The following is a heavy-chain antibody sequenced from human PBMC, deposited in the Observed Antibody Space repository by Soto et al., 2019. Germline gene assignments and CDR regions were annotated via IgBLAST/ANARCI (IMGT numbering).Heavy chain of an antibody. CDR3: ARAGEVLWFGELSFDD. D-gene: IGHD3-10*01. J-gene: IGHJ4*02. CDR1: GFTFSSYW. V-gene: IGHV3-7*01. CDR2: IKQDGSEK. Sequence: GGSLRLSCAASGFTFSSYWMSWVRQAPGKGLEWVANIKQDGSEKYYGDSVKGRFTISRDNAKNSLYLQMNSLRAEDTGVYYCARAGEVLWFGELSFDDWGQGTLVTVSS.